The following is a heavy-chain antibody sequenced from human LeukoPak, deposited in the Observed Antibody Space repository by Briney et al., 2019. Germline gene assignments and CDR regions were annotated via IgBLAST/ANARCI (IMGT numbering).Heavy chain of an antibody. J-gene: IGHJ6*02. CDR2: IYYSGST. V-gene: IGHV4-59*08. D-gene: IGHD6-13*01. Sequence: SETLSLTCTVSGGSISSYYWSWIRQPPGKGLVWIGYIYYSGSTNYNPSLKSRVTISVDTSKNQFSLKLSSVTAADTAVYYCSAGTVDYYYYYGMDVWGQGTTVTVSS. CDR1: GGSISSYY. CDR3: SAGTVDYYYYYGMDV.